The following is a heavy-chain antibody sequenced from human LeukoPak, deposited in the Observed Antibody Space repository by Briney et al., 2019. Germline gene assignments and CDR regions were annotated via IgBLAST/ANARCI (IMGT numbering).Heavy chain of an antibody. D-gene: IGHD4/OR15-4a*01. Sequence: PGRSLRLSCAASGFTFSSYAMHWVRQAPGKGLEWVAVISYDGSNKYYADSVKGRFTISRDNAKNSLYLQMNSLRAEDTAVYYCARGGGLTYTYYFDYWGQGTLVTASS. J-gene: IGHJ4*02. CDR2: ISYDGSNK. CDR1: GFTFSSYA. CDR3: ARGGGLTYTYYFDY. V-gene: IGHV3-30-3*01.